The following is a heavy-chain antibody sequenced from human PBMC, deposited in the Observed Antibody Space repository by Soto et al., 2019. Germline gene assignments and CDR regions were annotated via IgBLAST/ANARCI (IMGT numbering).Heavy chain of an antibody. Sequence: QVQLVESGGGVVQPGRSLRLSCAASGFTFSSYGMHWVRQAPGKGLEWVAVISYDGSNKYYADSVKGRFTSSRDNSKNTLYMQMNSLRAEDTAVYYCEKGVNIVATSFDYWGQGTLVTVSS. CDR1: GFTFSSYG. V-gene: IGHV3-30*18. J-gene: IGHJ4*02. CDR3: EKGVNIVATSFDY. CDR2: ISYDGSNK. D-gene: IGHD5-12*01.